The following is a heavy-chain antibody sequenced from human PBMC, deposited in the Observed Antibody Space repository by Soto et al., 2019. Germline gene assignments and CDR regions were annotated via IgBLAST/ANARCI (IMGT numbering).Heavy chain of an antibody. V-gene: IGHV1-18*01. CDR3: ARDWAHLSGSYSDY. J-gene: IGHJ4*02. CDR1: GYTFTSYG. D-gene: IGHD1-26*01. Sequence: ASVKVSCKASGYTFTSYGISWVRQAPGQGLEWMGWISTYSDNTNYAQKLQGRVTMTTDTSTSTAYMELRSLRSDDTAVYYCARDWAHLSGSYSDYWGQGTLVTVSS. CDR2: ISTYSDNT.